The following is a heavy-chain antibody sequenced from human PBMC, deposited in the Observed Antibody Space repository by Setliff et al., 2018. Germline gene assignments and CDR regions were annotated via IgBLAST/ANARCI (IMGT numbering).Heavy chain of an antibody. V-gene: IGHV4-39*01. CDR1: GASLSSGTYY. Sequence: SETLSLTCTVSGASLSSGTYYWGRIRQPPGKGLEWIGRIYYRGDTYYYASLKGRLTISVDTAQNQFSLRLTSVTAADTAVYYCARTGTYRYFDYWGQGALVTVSS. CDR3: ARTGTYRYFDY. J-gene: IGHJ4*02. CDR2: IYYRGDT. D-gene: IGHD1-1*01.